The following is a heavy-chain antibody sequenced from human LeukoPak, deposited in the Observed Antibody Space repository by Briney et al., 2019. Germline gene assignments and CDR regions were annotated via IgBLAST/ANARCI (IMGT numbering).Heavy chain of an antibody. V-gene: IGHV5-10-1*01. CDR1: GYRFTSYW. Sequence: GESLKISCKGSGYRFTSYWISWVRQMPGKGLEWMGRIDPSDSYTNYSPSFQGHVTISADKSISTAYLQWSSLKASDTAMYYCARHPPYSSSWYRFNWFDTWGQGTLVTVSS. J-gene: IGHJ5*02. CDR3: ARHPPYSSSWYRFNWFDT. D-gene: IGHD6-13*01. CDR2: IDPSDSYT.